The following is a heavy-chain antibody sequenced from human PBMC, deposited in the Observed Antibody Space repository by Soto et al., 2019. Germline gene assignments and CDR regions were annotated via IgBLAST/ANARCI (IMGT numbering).Heavy chain of an antibody. CDR2: ISAYNGNT. CDR3: ARDVPDFWSPQGEREYYYGMDV. V-gene: IGHV1-18*01. D-gene: IGHD3-3*01. J-gene: IGHJ6*02. Sequence: ASVKVSCKASGYTFTSYGISWVRQAPGQGLEWTGWISAYNGNTNYAQKLQGRVTMTTDTSTSTAYMELRSLRSDDTAVYYCARDVPDFWSPQGEREYYYGMDVWGQGTTVTVSS. CDR1: GYTFTSYG.